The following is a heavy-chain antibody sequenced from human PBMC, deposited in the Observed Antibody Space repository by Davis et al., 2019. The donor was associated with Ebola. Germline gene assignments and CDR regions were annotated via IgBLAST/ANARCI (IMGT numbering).Heavy chain of an antibody. CDR1: GYPVTSYY. J-gene: IGHJ6*03. D-gene: IGHD5-24*01. CDR3: ARDRLGPYNFYYMDV. Sequence: ASVKVSCKASGYPVTSYYIHWVRQAPGPGLEWMGIINPSGGSTSYAQKFQGRVTMTRDTSTSTVYMELSSLRSEDTAVYYCARDRLGPYNFYYMDVWGKGTTVTVSS. V-gene: IGHV1-46*01. CDR2: INPSGGST.